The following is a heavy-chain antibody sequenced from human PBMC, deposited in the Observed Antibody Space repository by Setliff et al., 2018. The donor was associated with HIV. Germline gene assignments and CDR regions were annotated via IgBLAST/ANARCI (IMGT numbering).Heavy chain of an antibody. CDR3: ARDLSYDY. V-gene: IGHV3-33*08. CDR2: IWHDGSNE. Sequence: QPGGSLRLSCAASGFSFSTYGMHWVRQAPGKGLEWVAVIWHDGSNENYADSVKGRFTISRDNAKNTLYLQMNSLRAEDTAVYYCARDLSYDYWGQGTLVTVSS. J-gene: IGHJ4*02. CDR1: GFSFSTYG.